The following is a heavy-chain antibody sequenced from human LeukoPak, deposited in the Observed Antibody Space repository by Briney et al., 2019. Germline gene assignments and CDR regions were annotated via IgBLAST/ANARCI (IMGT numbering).Heavy chain of an antibody. J-gene: IGHJ3*02. CDR2: ITSSGSAI. Sequence: PGGSLRRSCAASGFTFSDYYMGWIRQAPGNGLEWVAYITSSGSAIYHADSVKGRFTISRDNAKNSLYLQMNALRAEDTAVYYCARAHKDAFDIWGQGTMVTVSS. V-gene: IGHV3-11*04. CDR1: GFTFSDYY. CDR3: ARAHKDAFDI.